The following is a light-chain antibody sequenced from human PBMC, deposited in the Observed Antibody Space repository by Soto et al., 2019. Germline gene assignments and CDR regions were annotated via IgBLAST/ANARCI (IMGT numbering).Light chain of an antibody. CDR2: TDN. Sequence: QSVLTQPPSASGTPGQTVTISCSGSTPNIGSNTVNWYRQVPGTAPKLLIYTDNQRPSGVPDRFSGSRSGTSASLAISGLQSEDEADYSCATWDHSLRGWVFGGGTNLTVL. CDR1: TPNIGSNT. V-gene: IGLV1-44*01. CDR3: ATWDHSLRGWV. J-gene: IGLJ3*02.